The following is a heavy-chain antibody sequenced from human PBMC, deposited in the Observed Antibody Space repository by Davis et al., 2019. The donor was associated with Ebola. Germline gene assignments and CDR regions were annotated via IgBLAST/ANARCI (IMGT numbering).Heavy chain of an antibody. Sequence: GESLKISCSASGISFSSYAMDWVRQAPGKGLEWLAVIWHDGSNEKYADSVKGRFTMSRDNSKNTLYLEMNSLTAEDTAVYFCARDVWFGELRSAALDIWGQGTMVTVSS. D-gene: IGHD3-10*01. V-gene: IGHV3-33*01. CDR2: IWHDGSNE. CDR3: ARDVWFGELRSAALDI. CDR1: GISFSSYA. J-gene: IGHJ3*02.